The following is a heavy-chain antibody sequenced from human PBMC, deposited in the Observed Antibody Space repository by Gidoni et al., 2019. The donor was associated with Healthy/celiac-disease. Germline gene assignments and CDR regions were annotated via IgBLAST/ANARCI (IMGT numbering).Heavy chain of an antibody. V-gene: IGHV3-21*01. CDR1: GFPFSSYS. CDR3: ARVLSGYYYDY. D-gene: IGHD3-22*01. Sequence: EVQLVESGGGLVKPGVSLRLSCAASGFPFSSYSMNWVRPAPGKGLEWVSSISSSSSYIYYADSVKGRFTISRDNAKNSLYLQMNSLRAEDTAVYYCARVLSGYYYDYWGQGTLVTVSS. CDR2: ISSSSSYI. J-gene: IGHJ4*02.